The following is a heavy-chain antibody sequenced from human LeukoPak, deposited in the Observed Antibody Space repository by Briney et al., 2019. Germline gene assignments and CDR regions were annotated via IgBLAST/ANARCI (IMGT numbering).Heavy chain of an antibody. CDR3: ARFCQTTVTTKTKSHFDY. D-gene: IGHD4-11*01. CDR2: IYYAGST. J-gene: IGHJ4*02. Sequence: PSETLSLTCTVSGGSISTTDYYWGWIRQPPGKGLEWIGSIYYAGSTNYNPSLKSRVTISVDTSKNQFSLKLSSVTAADTAVYYCARFCQTTVTTKTKSHFDYWGQGTLVTVSS. CDR1: GGSISTTDYY. V-gene: IGHV4-39*07.